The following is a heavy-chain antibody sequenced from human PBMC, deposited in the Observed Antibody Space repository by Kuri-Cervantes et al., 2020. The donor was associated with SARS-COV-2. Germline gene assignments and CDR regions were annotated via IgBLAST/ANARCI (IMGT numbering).Heavy chain of an antibody. CDR3: VRDGDHWNFDY. CDR2: IKRDGSEK. CDR1: GFTFSSYW. J-gene: IGHJ4*02. D-gene: IGHD1-1*01. Sequence: GESLKISCAASGFTFSSYWMSWVRQAPGKGLEWVANIKRDGSEKYYVDSVKGRFTISRDNAKNMLFLQMNSLRAEDTAVYYCVRDGDHWNFDYWGQGTLVTVSS. V-gene: IGHV3-7*01.